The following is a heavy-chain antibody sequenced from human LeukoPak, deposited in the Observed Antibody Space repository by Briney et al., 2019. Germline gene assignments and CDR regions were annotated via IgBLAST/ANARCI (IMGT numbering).Heavy chain of an antibody. CDR2: IYNSGST. CDR1: GDSISIYY. Sequence: SETLSLTCSVSGDSISIYYWSWIRQPPGKGLDWIGYIYNSGSTNYNPSLKSRVTISVDTSKNQFSLKLTSVTAADTAVYYCARDRELGYWGQGTLVTVSS. D-gene: IGHD3-10*01. CDR3: ARDRELGY. V-gene: IGHV4-59*01. J-gene: IGHJ4*02.